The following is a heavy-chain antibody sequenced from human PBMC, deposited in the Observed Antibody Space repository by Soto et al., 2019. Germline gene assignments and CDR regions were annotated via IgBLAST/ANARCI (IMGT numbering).Heavy chain of an antibody. J-gene: IGHJ4*02. D-gene: IGHD2-2*01. V-gene: IGHV3-30-3*01. CDR1: GFSFSSYG. Sequence: GGSLRLSCAASGFSFSSYGMHWVRQAPGKGLEWVAVISYDGSNKYYADSVKGRFTISRDNSKNTLYLQMNSLRAEDTAVYYCARFYISTSCYASFDYWGQGTLVTVSS. CDR2: ISYDGSNK. CDR3: ARFYISTSCYASFDY.